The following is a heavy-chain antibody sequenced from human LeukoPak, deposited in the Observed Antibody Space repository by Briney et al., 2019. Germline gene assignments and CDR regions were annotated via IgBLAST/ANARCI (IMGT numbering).Heavy chain of an antibody. CDR1: GGSFSGYY. J-gene: IGHJ3*02. Sequence: SETLSLTCAVYGGSFSGYYWSWIRQPPGKGLEWIGEINHSGSTNYNPSLKSRVTISVDTSKNQFSPKLSSVTAADTAVYYCARAYDSSGYYDAFDIWGQGTMVTVSS. CDR2: INHSGST. CDR3: ARAYDSSGYYDAFDI. V-gene: IGHV4-34*01. D-gene: IGHD3-22*01.